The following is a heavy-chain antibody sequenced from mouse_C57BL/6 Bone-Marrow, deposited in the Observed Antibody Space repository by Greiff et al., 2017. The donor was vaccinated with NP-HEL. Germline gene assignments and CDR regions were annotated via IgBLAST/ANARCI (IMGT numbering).Heavy chain of an antibody. CDR1: GFNIKDDY. D-gene: IGHD2-1*01. J-gene: IGHJ2*01. V-gene: IGHV14-4*01. CDR3: TSYLRWSY. CDR2: IDPENGDT. Sequence: EVKLQESGAELVRPGASVKLSCTASGFNIKDDYMHWVKQRPEQGLEWIGWIDPENGDTEYASKFQGKATITADTSSNTAYLQLSSLTSEDTAVYYCTSYLRWSYWGQGTTLTVSS.